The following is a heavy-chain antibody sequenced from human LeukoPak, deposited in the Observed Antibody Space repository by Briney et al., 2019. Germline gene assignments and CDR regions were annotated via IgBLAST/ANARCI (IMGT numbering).Heavy chain of an antibody. CDR1: GGTFSSYA. V-gene: IGHV1-69*13. Sequence: ASVKVSCKASGGTFSSYAISWVRQAPGQGLEWMGGIIPIFGTANYAQKFQGRATITADESTSTAYMELSSLRSEDTAVYYCASQYYYGSGRGSHWGQGTLVTVSS. CDR2: IIPIFGTA. J-gene: IGHJ4*02. CDR3: ASQYYYGSGRGSH. D-gene: IGHD3-10*01.